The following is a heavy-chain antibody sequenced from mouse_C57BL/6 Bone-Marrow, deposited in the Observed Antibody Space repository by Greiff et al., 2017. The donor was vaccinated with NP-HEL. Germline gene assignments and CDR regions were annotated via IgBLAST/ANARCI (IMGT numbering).Heavy chain of an antibody. CDR2: IDPNSGGT. V-gene: IGHV1-72*01. Sequence: QVQLKQPGAELVKPGASVKLSCKASGYTFTSYWMHWVKQRPGRGLEWIGRIDPNSGGTKYNEKFKSKATLTVDKPSSTAYMQLSSLTSEDSAVYYCAREYYGSRYYYAMDYWGQGTSVTVSS. D-gene: IGHD1-1*01. CDR3: AREYYGSRYYYAMDY. CDR1: GYTFTSYW. J-gene: IGHJ4*01.